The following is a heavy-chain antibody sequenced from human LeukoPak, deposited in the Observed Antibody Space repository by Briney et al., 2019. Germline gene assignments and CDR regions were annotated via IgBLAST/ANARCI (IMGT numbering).Heavy chain of an antibody. Sequence: SETLSLTCAVSGGSISSGGYSWSWIRQPPGNGLEWIGYIYHSGSTYYNPSLKSRVTISVDRSKNQFSLKLSSVTAADTAVYYCARGTPYYYDSSGYYYGSWFDPWGQGTLVTVSS. CDR2: IYHSGST. D-gene: IGHD3-22*01. J-gene: IGHJ5*02. V-gene: IGHV4-30-2*01. CDR3: ARGTPYYYDSSGYYYGSWFDP. CDR1: GGSISSGGYS.